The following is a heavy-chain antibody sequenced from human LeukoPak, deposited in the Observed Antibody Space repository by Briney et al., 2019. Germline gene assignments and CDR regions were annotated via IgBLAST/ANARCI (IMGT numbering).Heavy chain of an antibody. J-gene: IGHJ4*02. CDR1: GFTFSTYA. CDR3: ARDQLRNWSLGY. Sequence: RPGGSLRLSCAASGFTFSTYALNWVRQAPGKGLEWVSAISDSGGAIYYADSVKGRFTMSRDNSKNSLFLQMNSLRAEDTAVYYCARDQLRNWSLGYWGQGTLVTVSS. V-gene: IGHV3-23*01. CDR2: ISDSGGAI. D-gene: IGHD1-20*01.